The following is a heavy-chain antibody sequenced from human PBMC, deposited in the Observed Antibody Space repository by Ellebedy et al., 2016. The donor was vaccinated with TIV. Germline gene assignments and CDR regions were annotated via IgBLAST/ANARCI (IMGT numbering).Heavy chain of an antibody. CDR3: ARLYTSAWYDAFDI. CDR2: MYNSGTT. V-gene: IGHV4-61*01. CDR1: SGSVSSGKYY. Sequence: SETLSLXXIVSSGSVSSGKYYWSWIRQPPGKGLEWIGYMYNSGTTNYNPSLKSRVTLSVDTPKNQFSLTLRSVTAADTAVYYCARLYTSAWYDAFDIWGQGTKVTVSS. J-gene: IGHJ3*02. D-gene: IGHD6-19*01.